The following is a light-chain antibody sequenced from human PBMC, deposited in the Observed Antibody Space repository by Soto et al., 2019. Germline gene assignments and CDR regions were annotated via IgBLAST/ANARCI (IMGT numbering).Light chain of an antibody. CDR2: GVT. CDR1: SSDVGAFNY. Sequence: QSVLTQPASVSGSPGQSITIPCTGTSSDVGAFNYVSWYRQVPGKGPQLIIYGVTNRPSGVSDRFSGSKSGNTASLTISGLQAEDEADYDCSSYIRTNTPFLFGTGTKLTVL. V-gene: IGLV2-14*01. J-gene: IGLJ1*01. CDR3: SSYIRTNTPFL.